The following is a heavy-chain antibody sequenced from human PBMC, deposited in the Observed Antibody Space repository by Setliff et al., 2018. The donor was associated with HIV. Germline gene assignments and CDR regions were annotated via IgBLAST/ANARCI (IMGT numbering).Heavy chain of an antibody. V-gene: IGHV4-34*01. CDR2: INHSGNT. D-gene: IGHD3-10*01. CDR3: ARGLGRGSGTYYNPPGY. J-gene: IGHJ4*02. Sequence: SETLSLTCAFNGGSFSGYYWMWIRQSPGEGREWIGVINHSGNTNYNPSLKSRVTMSGDTSKNQFSLNLTSVTAADTAVYFCARGLGRGSGTYYNPPGYWGPGTLVTVSS. CDR1: GGSFSGYY.